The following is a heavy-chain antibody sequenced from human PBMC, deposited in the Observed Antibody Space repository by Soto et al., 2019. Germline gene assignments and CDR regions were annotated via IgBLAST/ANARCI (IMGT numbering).Heavy chain of an antibody. J-gene: IGHJ4*02. CDR2: ISGSGGST. D-gene: IGHD3-22*01. V-gene: IGHV3-23*01. CDR1: GFTFSSYA. Sequence: GGSLRLSYAASGFTFSSYAMSWVRHAPGKGLEWVSAISGSGGSTYYADSVKGRFTISRDNSKNTLYLQMNSLRAEDTAVYYCAKAEYYYDSSGYYLFDYWGQGTLVTVSS. CDR3: AKAEYYYDSSGYYLFDY.